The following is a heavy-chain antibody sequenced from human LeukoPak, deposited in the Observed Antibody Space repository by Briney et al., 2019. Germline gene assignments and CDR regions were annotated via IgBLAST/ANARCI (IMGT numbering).Heavy chain of an antibody. J-gene: IGHJ4*01. D-gene: IGHD2-15*01. V-gene: IGHV4-38-2*02. CDR3: ARAVLSYCRGGSCPYFDY. CDR2: IYHSGST. Sequence: SETLSLTCTVSGYSISSGYYWGWIRQPPGKGLEWIGEIYHSGSTNYNPSLKSRVTISVDKSKNQFSLKLSSLTAADTAVYYCARAVLSYCRGGSCPYFDYWGQGTLVTVSS. CDR1: GYSISSGYY.